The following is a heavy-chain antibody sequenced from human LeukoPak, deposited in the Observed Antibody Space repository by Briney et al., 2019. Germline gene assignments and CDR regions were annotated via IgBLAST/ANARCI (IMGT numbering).Heavy chain of an antibody. D-gene: IGHD3-22*01. CDR2: IYYSGST. Sequence: SSETLSLTCTVSGGSISSSSYYWGWIRQPPGKGLEWIGSIYYSGSTYYNPSLKSRVTMSVDTSKNQFSLKLTSVTAADTAVYYCARDRYYYDTSGYYSAFDTWGQGTMVTVSS. CDR3: ARDRYYYDTSGYYSAFDT. V-gene: IGHV4-39*07. CDR1: GGSISSSSYY. J-gene: IGHJ3*02.